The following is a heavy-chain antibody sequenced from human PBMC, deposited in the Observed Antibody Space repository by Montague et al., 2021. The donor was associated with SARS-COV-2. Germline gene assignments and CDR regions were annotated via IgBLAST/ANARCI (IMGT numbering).Heavy chain of an antibody. CDR1: SLSMRRYS. V-gene: IGHV4-59*01. J-gene: IGHJ5*02. Sequence: SETLSLTCRRSSLSMRRYSGDDRKSPRLNCSDSSISYAVCWTTKYNPSVKIRVTISVYTSKNQFSLKLNSVTAADTAVYYCSRGGGYCSGGSCYYWFDPWGQGTLVTVSS. CDR3: SRGGGYCSGGSCYYWFDP. D-gene: IGHD2-15*01. CDR2: SYAVCWTT.